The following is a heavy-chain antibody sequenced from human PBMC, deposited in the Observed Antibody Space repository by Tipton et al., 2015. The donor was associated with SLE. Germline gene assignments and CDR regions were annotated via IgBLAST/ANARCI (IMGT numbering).Heavy chain of an antibody. CDR3: ARGISRSYQHFFDY. CDR1: GGPFGGYF. D-gene: IGHD3-10*01. Sequence: TLSLTCAVHGGPFGGYFWTWIRQPPGKGLEWIGESNPGGSSNYSPSLKSRVSISVDTSKNQFSLKLGSVTAADTAVYYCARGISRSYQHFFDYWGQGTLVTVSS. J-gene: IGHJ4*02. V-gene: IGHV4-34*01. CDR2: SNPGGSS.